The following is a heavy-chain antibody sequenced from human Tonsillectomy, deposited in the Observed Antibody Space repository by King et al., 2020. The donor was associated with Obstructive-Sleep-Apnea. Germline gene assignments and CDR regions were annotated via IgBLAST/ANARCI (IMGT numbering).Heavy chain of an antibody. CDR2: ISGSGGST. CDR1: GFTFSSYA. CDR3: AKALSWGYDSSGYFFDY. D-gene: IGHD3-22*01. J-gene: IGHJ4*02. V-gene: IGHV3-23*04. Sequence: QLVESGGGLVQPGGSLRLSCAASGFTFSSYAMSWVRQAPGKGLEWVSAISGSGGSTYYADSVKGRFTISRDNSKNTLYLQMNSLRAEDTAVYYCAKALSWGYDSSGYFFDYWGQGTLVTVSS.